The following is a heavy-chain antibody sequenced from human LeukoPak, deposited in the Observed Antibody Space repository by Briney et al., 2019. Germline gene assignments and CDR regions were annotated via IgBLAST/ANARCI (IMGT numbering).Heavy chain of an antibody. V-gene: IGHV3-73*01. D-gene: IGHD3-3*01. Sequence: PGGSLRLSCAASGFTFSGSAMFWVCQASGKGLEWVGRIRDKVNSYATAYTASVKGRFTISRDDSKNTAYLQMNSLKTEDTAVYYCTREADTYYDFWSGPQQGYAFDIWGQGTMVTVSS. CDR1: GFTFSGSA. J-gene: IGHJ3*02. CDR2: IRDKVNSYAT. CDR3: TREADTYYDFWSGPQQGYAFDI.